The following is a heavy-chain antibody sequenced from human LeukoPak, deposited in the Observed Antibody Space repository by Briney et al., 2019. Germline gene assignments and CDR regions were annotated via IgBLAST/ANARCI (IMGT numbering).Heavy chain of an antibody. J-gene: IGHJ6*02. CDR2: ISSSGSTI. D-gene: IGHD3-3*01. CDR1: GFTFSSYE. CDR3: ARGPRITIFGVFYYYGMDV. Sequence: GRSLRPSCAASGFTFSSYEMNWFRKAPGKGQASVSSISSSGSTIYYADSVKGRFTISRDNAKNSLYLQMNSLRAEDTAVYYCARGPRITIFGVFYYYGMDVWGQGTTVTVSS. V-gene: IGHV3-48*03.